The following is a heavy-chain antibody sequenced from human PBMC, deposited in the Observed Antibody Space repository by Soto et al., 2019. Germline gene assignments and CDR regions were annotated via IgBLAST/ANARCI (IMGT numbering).Heavy chain of an antibody. J-gene: IGHJ4*02. Sequence: QVQLRESGPGLVKPSQTLSLTCSVSGASVAGGSYYWSWVRQPPGKGLEWIGDIPSRGRPFYNPSLTSRGTISADTSKNQLFLQLSSVTAADTAVYYCARDTYSGYDFGLWGQGTLVTVSS. D-gene: IGHD5-12*01. CDR1: GASVAGGSYY. V-gene: IGHV4-30-4*01. CDR3: ARDTYSGYDFGL. CDR2: IPSRGRP.